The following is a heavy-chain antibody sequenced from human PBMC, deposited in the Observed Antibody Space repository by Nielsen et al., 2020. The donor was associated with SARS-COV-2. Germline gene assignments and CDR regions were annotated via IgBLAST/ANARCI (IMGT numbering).Heavy chain of an antibody. CDR3: VRDYYDSSGYYDDAFDI. CDR2: ISSSSSYI. D-gene: IGHD3-22*01. V-gene: IGHV3-21*04. Sequence: GGSLRLSCAASGFTFSSYSMNWVRQAPGKGLEWVSSISSSSSYIYYADSVKGRFTISRDNSKNTLYLQMNSLRAEDTAVYYCVRDYYDSSGYYDDAFDIWGQGTMVTVSS. CDR1: GFTFSSYS. J-gene: IGHJ3*02.